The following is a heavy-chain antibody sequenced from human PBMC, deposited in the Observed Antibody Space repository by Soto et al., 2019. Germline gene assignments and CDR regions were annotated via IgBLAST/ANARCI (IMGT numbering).Heavy chain of an antibody. Sequence: GGSLRLSCVASGFTFSSFSMNWVRQAPGKGLEWVSSIPSSSYIYYADSVKGRFTISRDNSKNTLYLQMNSLRAEDTAVYYCANSGPYYYDSSGYYYLFWGQGTLVTVSS. CDR3: ANSGPYYYDSSGYYYLF. J-gene: IGHJ4*02. V-gene: IGHV3-21*04. CDR2: IPSSSYI. D-gene: IGHD3-22*01. CDR1: GFTFSSFS.